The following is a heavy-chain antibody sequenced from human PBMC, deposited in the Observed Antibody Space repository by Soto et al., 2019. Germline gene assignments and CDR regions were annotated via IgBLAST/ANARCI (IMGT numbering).Heavy chain of an antibody. Sequence: QVHLVESGGGVVQPGRSLRLSCVASGFTFSIYGMHWVRQAPGKGLEWLAVISYDGSNEYYADSVKGRFTISRDRSKNTVFLEMDSLTVDDTAVYYCAKSGVQTSGWYRSGPGDWGRGTLVIVSS. CDR3: AKSGVQTSGWYRSGPGD. CDR1: GFTFSIYG. CDR2: ISYDGSNE. V-gene: IGHV3-30*18. J-gene: IGHJ4*02. D-gene: IGHD6-19*01.